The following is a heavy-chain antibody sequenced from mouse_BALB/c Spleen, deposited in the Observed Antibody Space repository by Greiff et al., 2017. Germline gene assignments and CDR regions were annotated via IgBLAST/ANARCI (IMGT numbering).Heavy chain of an antibody. J-gene: IGHJ3*01. V-gene: IGHV1-82*01. CDR2: IYPGDGDT. CDR3: ARDYWAY. Sequence: QVQLQQSGPELVKPGASVKISCKASGYAFSSSWMNWVKQRPGQGLEWIGRIYPGDGDTNYNGKFKGKATLTADKSSSTAYMQLSSLTSVDSAVYFCARDYWAYWGQGTLVTVSA. CDR1: GYAFSSSW. D-gene: IGHD1-1*01.